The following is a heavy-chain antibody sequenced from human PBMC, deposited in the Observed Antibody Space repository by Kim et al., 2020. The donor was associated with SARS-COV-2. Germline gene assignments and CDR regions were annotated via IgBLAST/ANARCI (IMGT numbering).Heavy chain of an antibody. J-gene: IGHJ4*02. Sequence: SGNTGYEQKCQGRVTMTRNTSISTAYMELSSLRSEDTAVYYCARGIGDYWGQGTLVTVSS. V-gene: IGHV1-8*01. D-gene: IGHD1-26*01. CDR2: SGNT. CDR3: ARGIGDY.